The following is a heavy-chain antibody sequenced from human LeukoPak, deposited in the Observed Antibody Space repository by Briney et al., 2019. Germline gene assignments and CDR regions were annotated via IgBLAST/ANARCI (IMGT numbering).Heavy chain of an antibody. CDR2: IYYTGSV. D-gene: IGHD3-10*01. CDR3: ARDHSYYFGSQTSTLDV. CDR1: GASISTGGFY. J-gene: IGHJ6*02. Sequence: SETLSLTCTISGASISTGGFYWTWIRQPPGEGLEWIGNIYYTGSVDYNASLKSRLTISLDTSKNRFSLKLNSVTAADTAVYYCARDHSYYFGSQTSTLDVWGQGTAVTVSS. V-gene: IGHV4-31*03.